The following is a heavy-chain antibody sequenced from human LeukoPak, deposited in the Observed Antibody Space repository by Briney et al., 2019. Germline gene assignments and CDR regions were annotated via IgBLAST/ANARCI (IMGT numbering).Heavy chain of an antibody. Sequence: SQTLSLTCAISGDSVSSNSAAWNWIRQSPSGGLEWLGRTYYRSKWYNDYAVSVKSRITINPDTSKNQFSLQLNSVTPEDTAVYYCARGSSTLNNWFDPWGQGTLVTVSS. V-gene: IGHV6-1*01. J-gene: IGHJ5*02. CDR3: ARGSSTLNNWFDP. CDR2: TYYRSKWYN. CDR1: GDSVSSNSAA. D-gene: IGHD4-17*01.